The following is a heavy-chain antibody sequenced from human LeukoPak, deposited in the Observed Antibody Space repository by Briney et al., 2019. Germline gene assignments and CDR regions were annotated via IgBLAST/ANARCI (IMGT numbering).Heavy chain of an antibody. CDR2: IYHSGST. J-gene: IGHJ2*01. V-gene: IGHV4-39*01. D-gene: IGHD2-8*02. CDR1: GGSITSHSW. Sequence: SETLSLTCAVSGGSITSHSWWSWVRQSPGKGLEFITSIYHSGSTYNNPSLKTRVTISVDTSNNQVSLKMTSVTAADTSVYFCARMVVLVMYPKVEFGYFDLWGRGTLVTVSS. CDR3: ARMVVLVMYPKVEFGYFDL.